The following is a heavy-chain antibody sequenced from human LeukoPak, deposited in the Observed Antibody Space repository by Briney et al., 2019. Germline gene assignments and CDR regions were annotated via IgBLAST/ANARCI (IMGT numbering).Heavy chain of an antibody. CDR2: ISGSGGST. J-gene: IGHJ4*02. D-gene: IGHD6-6*01. CDR1: GFTFSSYA. CDR3: AKGQAAMVAARLIDY. Sequence: AGGSLRLSCAASGFTFSSYAMSWVRQAPGKGLEWVSAISGSGGSTYYADSVKGRFTTSRDNSKNTLYLQMNSLRAEDTAVYYCAKGQAAMVAARLIDYWGQGTLVTVSS. V-gene: IGHV3-23*01.